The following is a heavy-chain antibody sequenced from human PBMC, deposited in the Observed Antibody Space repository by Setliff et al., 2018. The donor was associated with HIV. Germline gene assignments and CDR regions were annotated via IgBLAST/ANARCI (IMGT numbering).Heavy chain of an antibody. J-gene: IGHJ4*02. Sequence: SETLSLTCAVSGYSISSGYYGGWIRQPPGKGLEWIGDIYHSGSTYYNPSLESRVTISVDTSKNQFSLKMSSVTAADTAVYYCARRSGSYRDFDYWGQGILVTVSS. CDR1: GYSISSGYY. D-gene: IGHD1-26*01. CDR3: ARRSGSYRDFDY. CDR2: IYHSGST. V-gene: IGHV4-38-2*01.